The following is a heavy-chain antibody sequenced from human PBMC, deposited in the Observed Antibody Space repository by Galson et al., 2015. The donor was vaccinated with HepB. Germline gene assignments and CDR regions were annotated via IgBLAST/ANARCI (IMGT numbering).Heavy chain of an antibody. Sequence: SLRLSCAASGFTFSNYAMHWVRQAPGKGLEWVAVISYDGSNKYYADSVEGRFTISRDNSKNSLYLQMNNLRADDTAVYYCARDPRLDYRYFYYMDGWGKGTTVTVSS. J-gene: IGHJ6*03. CDR1: GFTFSNYA. CDR2: ISYDGSNK. CDR3: ARDPRLDYRYFYYMDG. D-gene: IGHD4/OR15-4a*01. V-gene: IGHV3-30-3*01.